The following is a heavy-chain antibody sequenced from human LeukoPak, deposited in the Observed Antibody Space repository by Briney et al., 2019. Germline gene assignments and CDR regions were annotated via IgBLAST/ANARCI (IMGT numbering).Heavy chain of an antibody. CDR3: AGRVTGYSSGYVY. V-gene: IGHV3-23*01. D-gene: IGHD5-18*01. CDR2: ISGSAHKI. CDR1: GITFSNYA. Sequence: GGSLRLSCVASGITFSNYAVSWVRQAPEKGLDWVSVISGSAHKIRYADSVEGRFTISRDNSENIVYLQMNNLRAEDTAVYYCAGRVTGYSSGYVYWGQGTLVTVSS. J-gene: IGHJ4*02.